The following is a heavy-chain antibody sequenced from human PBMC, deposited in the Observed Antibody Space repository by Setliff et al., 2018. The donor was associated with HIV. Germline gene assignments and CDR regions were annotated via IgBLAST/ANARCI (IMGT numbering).Heavy chain of an antibody. CDR3: ARRAGSDYFTRFDY. V-gene: IGHV4-34*01. CDR2: INHSANT. J-gene: IGHJ4*02. Sequence: KTSETLSLTCAVYGGSFSGNYWNWIRQPPGKGLEWIGEINHSANTNYSPSLKSRVTISVDTSKNQFSLKLNSVTAADTAVYYCARRAGSDYFTRFDYWGQGTLVTVSS. D-gene: IGHD3-10*01. CDR1: GGSFSGNY.